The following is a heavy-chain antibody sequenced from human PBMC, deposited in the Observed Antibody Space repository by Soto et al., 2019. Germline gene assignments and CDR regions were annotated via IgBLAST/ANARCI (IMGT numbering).Heavy chain of an antibody. CDR3: ARGPAAIRGLYGMDV. CDR1: GGTFSSYA. D-gene: IGHD2-2*01. J-gene: IGHJ6*02. Sequence: SVKVSCKASGGTFSSYAISWVRQAPGQGLEWMGGIIPIFGTANYAQKFQGRVTITADESTSTAYMELSSLRSEDTAVYYCARGPAAIRGLYGMDVWRQGTTVTVSS. V-gene: IGHV1-69*13. CDR2: IIPIFGTA.